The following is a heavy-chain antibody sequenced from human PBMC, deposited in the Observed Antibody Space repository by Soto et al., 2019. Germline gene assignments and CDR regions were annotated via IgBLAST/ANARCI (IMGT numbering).Heavy chain of an antibody. Sequence: ASVKVSCKASGYTFTSYDINWVRQATGQGLEWMGWMNPNSGNTGYAQKFQGRVTMTRNTSISTAYMELSSLRSEDTAVYYCARGPRITIFGVVILSLWFDPWGQGTLGTVS. V-gene: IGHV1-8*01. CDR2: MNPNSGNT. J-gene: IGHJ5*02. D-gene: IGHD3-3*01. CDR3: ARGPRITIFGVVILSLWFDP. CDR1: GYTFTSYD.